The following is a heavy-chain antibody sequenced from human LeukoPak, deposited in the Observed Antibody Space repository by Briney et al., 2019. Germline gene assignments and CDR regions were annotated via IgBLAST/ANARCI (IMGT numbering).Heavy chain of an antibody. J-gene: IGHJ4*02. CDR1: GFTFSNFA. D-gene: IGHD5-18*01. CDR2: ISYDGSSK. CDR3: ARVVGRDTAMVFDY. Sequence: GGSLRLSCSASGFTFSNFALHWVRQAPGMGLEWVAAISYDGSSKYYADSVKGRFTISRDNSKNTLYLQMNSLRSDDTAVYYCARVVGRDTAMVFDYWGQGTLVTVSS. V-gene: IGHV3-30-3*01.